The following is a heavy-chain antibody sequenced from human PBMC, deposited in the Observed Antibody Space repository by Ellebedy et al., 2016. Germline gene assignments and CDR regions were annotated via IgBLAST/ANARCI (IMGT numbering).Heavy chain of an antibody. CDR2: INPSGGST. J-gene: IGHJ6*02. CDR1: GYTFTSYY. D-gene: IGHD2-15*01. V-gene: IGHV1-46*01. Sequence: ASVKVSXXASGYTFTSYYMHWVRQAPGQGLEWMGIINPSGGSTSYAQKFQGRVTMTRDTSTSTVYMELSSLRSEDTAVYYCAREWGGGSCYSISCYYYGMDVWGQGTTVTVSS. CDR3: AREWGGGSCYSISCYYYGMDV.